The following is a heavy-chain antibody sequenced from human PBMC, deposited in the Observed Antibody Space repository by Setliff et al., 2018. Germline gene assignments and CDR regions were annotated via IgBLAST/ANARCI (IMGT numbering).Heavy chain of an antibody. CDR3: ARLGGYYPTLPYYYYMDV. Sequence: ASVKVSCKASGYTFTSYGISWVRQAPGQGLEWMGWISAYNGNTNYAQKLQGRVTMTTDTSTSAAYMELRSLRSDDTAVYYCARLGGYYPTLPYYYYMDVWGKGTTVTVSS. D-gene: IGHD3-22*01. CDR2: ISAYNGNT. CDR1: GYTFTSYG. J-gene: IGHJ6*03. V-gene: IGHV1-18*01.